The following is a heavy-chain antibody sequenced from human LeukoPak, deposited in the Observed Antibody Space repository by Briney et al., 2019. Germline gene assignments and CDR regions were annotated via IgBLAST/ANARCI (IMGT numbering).Heavy chain of an antibody. D-gene: IGHD2-2*01. Sequence: SETLSLTCAVYGGPFSGYYWSWIRQPPGKGLEWIGEINHSGSTNYNPSLKSRVTISVDTSKNQFSLKLSSVTAADTAVYYCARPNRGYCSSTSCYPHYYYYYGMDVWGQGTTVTVSS. V-gene: IGHV4-34*01. CDR2: INHSGST. CDR3: ARPNRGYCSSTSCYPHYYYYYGMDV. CDR1: GGPFSGYY. J-gene: IGHJ6*02.